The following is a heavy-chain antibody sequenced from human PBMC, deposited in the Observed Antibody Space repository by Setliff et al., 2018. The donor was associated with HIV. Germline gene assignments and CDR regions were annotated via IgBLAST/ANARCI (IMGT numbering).Heavy chain of an antibody. Sequence: SGGSLRLSCAASGFTFRSYEMNWVRQAPGKGLEWVSYISSGGGTIYYADSVKGRFTISRDNSKNTLYVQMNSLRVEDTAVYYCARDQLAMVRRNGMDVWGQGTTVTVSS. V-gene: IGHV3-48*03. D-gene: IGHD3-10*01. CDR1: GFTFRSYE. CDR2: ISSGGGTI. J-gene: IGHJ6*02. CDR3: ARDQLAMVRRNGMDV.